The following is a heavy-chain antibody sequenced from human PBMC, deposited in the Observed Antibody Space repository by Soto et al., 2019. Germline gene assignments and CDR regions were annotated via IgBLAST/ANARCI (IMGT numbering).Heavy chain of an antibody. CDR2: ISYDGSNK. CDR3: AREAPLYYGSGSYYTVPHYGMDV. CDR1: GFTFSSYA. D-gene: IGHD3-10*01. V-gene: IGHV3-30-3*01. Sequence: QVQLVESGGGVVQPGRSLRLSCAASGFTFSSYAMHWVRQAPGKGLEWVAVISYDGSNKYYADSVKGRFTISRDNSKNTLYLQMNSRRAEDTAVYYCAREAPLYYGSGSYYTVPHYGMDVWGQGTTVTVSS. J-gene: IGHJ6*02.